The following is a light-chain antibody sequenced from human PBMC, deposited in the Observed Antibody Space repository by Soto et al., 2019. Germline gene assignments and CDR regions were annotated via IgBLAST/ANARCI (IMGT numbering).Light chain of an antibody. Sequence: EIVLTQSLATLSLSPGERATLSCRASQSVSNYLAWYQQKPGQPPKLLIYWASTRDSGVPDRFSGSGSGTDFTLTISSLQAEDVAVYYCQQYYSTPPTFGQGTNLEIK. CDR1: QSVSNY. J-gene: IGKJ2*01. CDR3: QQYYSTPPT. V-gene: IGKV4-1*01. CDR2: WAS.